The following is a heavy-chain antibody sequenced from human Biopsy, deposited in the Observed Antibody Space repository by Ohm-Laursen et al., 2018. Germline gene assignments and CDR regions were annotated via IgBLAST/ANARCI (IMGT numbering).Heavy chain of an antibody. J-gene: IGHJ4*02. V-gene: IGHV4-39*01. CDR3: ARHSFGSGRDF. Sequence: SDTLSLTCTVTDGSISNIINYWGWIRQPLGKGLEWLGSIYHTGVPDCNPSLKNRVTISEDTSNNQSSLNLISLSAADTAVYYCARHSFGSGRDFWGQGTLVTVSS. CDR1: DGSISNIINY. D-gene: IGHD3-10*01. CDR2: IYHTGVP.